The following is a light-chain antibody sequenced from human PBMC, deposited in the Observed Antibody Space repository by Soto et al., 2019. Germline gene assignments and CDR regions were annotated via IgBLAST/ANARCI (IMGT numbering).Light chain of an antibody. Sequence: QSALTQPASVSGSPGQSITISCTGTGSDIGGYNYVTWYQQHPGKAPKLIIFEVTNRPSGVSNRFSGSKSGNTASLTISGLQTEDEADYYCRSYTTTTTLVFGGGTKLTVL. CDR3: RSYTTTTTLV. CDR2: EVT. J-gene: IGLJ2*01. CDR1: GSDIGGYNY. V-gene: IGLV2-14*03.